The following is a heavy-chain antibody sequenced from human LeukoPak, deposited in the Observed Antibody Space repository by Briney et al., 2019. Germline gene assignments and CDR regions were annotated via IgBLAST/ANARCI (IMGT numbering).Heavy chain of an antibody. D-gene: IGHD2-21*01. Sequence: QSGGSLRLSCAASGFTFDDYAMHWVRQAPGKGLEWVSGISWNSGSIGYADSVKGRFTISRDNAKNSLYLQMNSLRAEDTALYYCARGVNPASPYWFDPWGQGTLVTVSS. CDR1: GFTFDDYA. V-gene: IGHV3-9*01. CDR2: ISWNSGSI. CDR3: ARGVNPASPYWFDP. J-gene: IGHJ5*02.